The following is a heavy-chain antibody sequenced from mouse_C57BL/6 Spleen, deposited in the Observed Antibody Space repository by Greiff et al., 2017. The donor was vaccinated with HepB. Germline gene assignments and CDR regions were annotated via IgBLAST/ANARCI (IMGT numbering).Heavy chain of an antibody. Sequence: QVQLQQSGAELAKPGASVKLSCKASGYTFTSYWMHWVKQRPGQGLEWIGYINPSSGYTKYNQKFKDKATLTADKSSSTAYMQLSSLTYEDSAVYSCARHYGISYPAMDYWGQGTSVTVSS. V-gene: IGHV1-7*01. D-gene: IGHD1-1*01. J-gene: IGHJ4*01. CDR1: GYTFTSYW. CDR3: ARHYGISYPAMDY. CDR2: INPSSGYT.